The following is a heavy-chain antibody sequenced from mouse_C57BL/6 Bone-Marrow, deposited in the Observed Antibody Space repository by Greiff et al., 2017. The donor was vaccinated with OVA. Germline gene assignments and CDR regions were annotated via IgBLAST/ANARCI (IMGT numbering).Heavy chain of an antibody. CDR3: AIWLLRYFVV. D-gene: IGHD2-2*01. J-gene: IGHJ1*01. Sequence: QVQLQQSGAELMKPGASVKLSCKATGYTFTGYWIEWVKQRPGHGLEWIGEILPGSGSTNYTAQFKCPSPFTSYPSSTTAYMQLSILTTDDSAIYFCAIWLLRYFVVWGPVPPVPFSS. CDR1: GYTFTGYW. CDR2: ILPGSGST. V-gene: IGHV1-9*01.